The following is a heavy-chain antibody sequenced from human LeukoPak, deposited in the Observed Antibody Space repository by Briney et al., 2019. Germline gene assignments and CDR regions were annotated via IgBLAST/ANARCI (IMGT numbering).Heavy chain of an antibody. D-gene: IGHD1-1*01. Sequence: PGGSLRLSCAASGFTFSSYSMNWVRQAPGKGLEWISYISSSSSYIYYADSVKGQFTIYRDNAKNSLYLQMNSLRAEDTAVYYCARADWNDVPGDWGQGTLVTVSS. J-gene: IGHJ4*02. V-gene: IGHV3-21*01. CDR2: ISSSSSYI. CDR1: GFTFSSYS. CDR3: ARADWNDVPGD.